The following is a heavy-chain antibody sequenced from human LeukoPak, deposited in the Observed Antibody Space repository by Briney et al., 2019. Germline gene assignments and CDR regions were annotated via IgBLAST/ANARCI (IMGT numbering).Heavy chain of an antibody. V-gene: IGHV4-59*08. CDR1: GGSISGYY. CDR3: ARWYSSGWAFDY. D-gene: IGHD6-19*01. J-gene: IGHJ4*02. CDR2: ISYSGYT. Sequence: SETLSLTCTVSGGSISGYYWSWIRQPPGKGLEWIGYISYSGYTNYNPSLKSRVTISVDTSKNQFSLKLSSVTAADTAVYYCARWYSSGWAFDYWGQGTLVTVSS.